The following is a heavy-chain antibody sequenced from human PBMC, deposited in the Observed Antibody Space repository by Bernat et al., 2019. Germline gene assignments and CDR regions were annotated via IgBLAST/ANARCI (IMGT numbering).Heavy chain of an antibody. V-gene: IGHV3-48*01. J-gene: IGHJ4*01. D-gene: IGHD3-10*01. CDR3: VTYYFGTGTHHPGNC. CDR1: GFPFSSCA. CDR2: ISPGRDTK. Sequence: EVQLVDSWGALVQPFYSLRLSFAASGFPFSSCAMNWVRQAPGKGLEWVSYISPGRDTKYYADSVKGRFTISRDNAKNFLYLQINSLRAEDTAVYYCVTYYFGTGTHHPGNCWGHGTLVTVSS.